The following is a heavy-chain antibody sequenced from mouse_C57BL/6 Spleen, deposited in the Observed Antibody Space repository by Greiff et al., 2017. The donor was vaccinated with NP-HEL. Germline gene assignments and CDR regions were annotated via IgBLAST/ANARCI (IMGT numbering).Heavy chain of an antibody. CDR3: ARNEGTGYAMDY. J-gene: IGHJ4*01. Sequence: VKLVESGPGLVQPSQSLSITCTVSGFSLTSYGVHWVRQSPGKGLEWLGVIWSGGSTDYNAAFISRLSISKDNSKSQVFFKMNSLQADDTAIYYCARNEGTGYAMDYWGQGTSVTVSS. V-gene: IGHV2-2*01. D-gene: IGHD3-3*01. CDR2: IWSGGST. CDR1: GFSLTSYG.